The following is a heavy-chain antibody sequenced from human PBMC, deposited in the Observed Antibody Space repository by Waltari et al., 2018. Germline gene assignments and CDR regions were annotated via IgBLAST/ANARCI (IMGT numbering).Heavy chain of an antibody. CDR1: GYTFTGYY. CDR2: INPNSGGT. D-gene: IGHD3-3*01. J-gene: IGHJ6*03. Sequence: QVQLVQSGAEVKKPGASVKVSCKASGYTFTGYYMHWVRQAPGQGLEWMGRINPNSGGTNYAQKFQGRVTMTRDTSINTAYMELSRLRSDDTAVYYCARDYLGVVITAYYYYMDVWGKGTTVTVSS. V-gene: IGHV1-2*06. CDR3: ARDYLGVVITAYYYYMDV.